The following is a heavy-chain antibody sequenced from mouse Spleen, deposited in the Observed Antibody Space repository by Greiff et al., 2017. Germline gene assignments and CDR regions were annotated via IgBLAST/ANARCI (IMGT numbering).Heavy chain of an antibody. D-gene: IGHD3-1*01. V-gene: IGHV5-12-1*01. J-gene: IGHJ2*01. CDR2: ISSGGGST. Sequence: EVLLVESGGGLVKLGGSLKLSCAASGFTFSSYYMSWVRQTPEKRLEWVATISSGGGSTYYPDSVKGRFTISRDNAKNTLYLQMSSLNSEDTAVYYCARERELAYYFDYWGQGTTLTVSS. CDR3: ARERELAYYFDY. CDR1: GFTFSSYY.